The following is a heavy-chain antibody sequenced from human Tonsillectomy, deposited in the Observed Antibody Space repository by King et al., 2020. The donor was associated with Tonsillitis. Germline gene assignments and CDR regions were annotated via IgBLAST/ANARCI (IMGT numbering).Heavy chain of an antibody. V-gene: IGHV4-38-2*02. J-gene: IGHJ4*02. Sequence: VQLQESGPGLVKPSETLSLTCTVSGYSINSGYYWGWIRQPPGKGLEWIGSIYHSGITYYNPSLKSRVTISVDTSKNQSSLKLSSVTAADTAVYYCARDDNSGWLYYFDYWGQGTLVTVSS. CDR2: IYHSGIT. D-gene: IGHD6-19*01. CDR1: GYSINSGYY. CDR3: ARDDNSGWLYYFDY.